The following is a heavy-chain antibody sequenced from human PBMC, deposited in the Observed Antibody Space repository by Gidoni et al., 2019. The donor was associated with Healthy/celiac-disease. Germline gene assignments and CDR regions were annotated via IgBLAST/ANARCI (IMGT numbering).Heavy chain of an antibody. D-gene: IGHD3-10*01. V-gene: IGHV4-31*03. CDR2: IYYRGSI. CDR3: ARGGQRGVLDY. Sequence: QVQLQESGPGLVKPSPTLSLTCTVSGGSISSGCYYWSWIRQHPGKGLEWIGYIYYRGSIYYNPSLKSRVTISVDTSKNQFSLKLSSVTAADTAVYYCARGGQRGVLDYWGQGTLVTVSS. J-gene: IGHJ4*02. CDR1: GGSISSGCYY.